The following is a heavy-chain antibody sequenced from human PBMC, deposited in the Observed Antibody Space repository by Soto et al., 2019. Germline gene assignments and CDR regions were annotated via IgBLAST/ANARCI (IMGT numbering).Heavy chain of an antibody. CDR1: GFTFSSYA. Sequence: PGGSLRLSCAASGFTFSSYAMSWVRQAPGKGLEWVSAISGSGGSTYYADSVKGRFTISRDNSKNTLYLQMNSLRAEDTAVYYCATVGYCSSTSCYSYYYYYMDVWGKGTTVTVSS. D-gene: IGHD2-2*01. V-gene: IGHV3-23*01. CDR3: ATVGYCSSTSCYSYYYYYMDV. J-gene: IGHJ6*03. CDR2: ISGSGGST.